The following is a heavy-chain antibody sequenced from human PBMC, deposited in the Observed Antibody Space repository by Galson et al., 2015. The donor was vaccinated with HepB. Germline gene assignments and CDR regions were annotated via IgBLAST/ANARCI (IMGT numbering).Heavy chain of an antibody. CDR2: IYTSGST. CDR3: ARSSSTWLYYYYYMDV. V-gene: IGHV4-61*02. CDR1: GDSISSGTYY. D-gene: IGHD3-22*01. J-gene: IGHJ6*03. Sequence: LSLTCTVSGDSISSGTYYWRWIRQPAGKGLEWIGRIYTSGSTDYNPSLKSRVTMSVDTSKNQFSLKLQSVTAADTAVYYCARSSSTWLYYYYYMDVWGKGTTVTVSS.